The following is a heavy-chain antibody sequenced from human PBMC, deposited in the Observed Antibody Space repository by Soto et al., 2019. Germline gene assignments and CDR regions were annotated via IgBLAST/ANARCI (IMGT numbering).Heavy chain of an antibody. J-gene: IGHJ4*02. CDR1: GFTFSAYV. D-gene: IGHD6-13*01. CDR2: ITGSGGGT. V-gene: IGHV3-23*01. Sequence: PGGSLRLSCAASGFTFSAYVMSWVRQAPGKGLEWVSSITGSGGGTYYADSVKGRFTVSRDNSKNTVYLQMNSLRDEDTAVYYCAKLTAAWGQGTLVTVYS. CDR3: AKLTAA.